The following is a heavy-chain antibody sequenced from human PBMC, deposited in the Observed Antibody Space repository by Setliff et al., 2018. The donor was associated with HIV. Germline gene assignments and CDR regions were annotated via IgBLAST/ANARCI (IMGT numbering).Heavy chain of an antibody. CDR1: GYTFINYH. Sequence: ASVKVSCKASGYTFINYHITWVRQAPGQGLEWVGSISASSVNTNYTQGRVTMTTDTSTSTAYMELRSLRSDDSAVYSCARVPVSSYYYYMDVWGKGTTVTVS. J-gene: IGHJ6*03. V-gene: IGHV1-18*01. CDR3: ARVPVSSYYYYMDV. CDR2: ISASSVNT. D-gene: IGHD6-13*01.